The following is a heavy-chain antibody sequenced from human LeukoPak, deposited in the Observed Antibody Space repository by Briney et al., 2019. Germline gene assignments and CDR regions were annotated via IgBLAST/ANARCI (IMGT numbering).Heavy chain of an antibody. J-gene: IGHJ4*02. Sequence: SETLSLTCAVSGYSISSGYYRGWIRQPPGKGLEWIGSIYHSGSTYYNPSLKSRVTISVDTSKNQFSLKLSSVTAADTAVYYCAVGRVAGSDYWGQGTLVTVSS. CDR3: AVGRVAGSDY. CDR1: GYSISSGYY. CDR2: IYHSGST. V-gene: IGHV4-38-2*01. D-gene: IGHD6-19*01.